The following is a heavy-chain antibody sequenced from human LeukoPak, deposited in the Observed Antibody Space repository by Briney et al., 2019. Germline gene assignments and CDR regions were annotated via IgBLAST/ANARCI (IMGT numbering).Heavy chain of an antibody. CDR1: GFTFSEHY. V-gene: IGHV3-11*03. CDR2: ISTGSSTGSSYT. J-gene: IGHJ4*02. CDR3: ARGSRVFY. Sequence: GGSLRLSCAGSGFTFSEHYMSWIRQAPGKGLEWVSYISTGSSTGSSYTNYADSVKGRFTISRDNAKNSLYLQMNSLRAEDTAVYYCARGSRVFYWGQGTLVTVSS. D-gene: IGHD2-15*01.